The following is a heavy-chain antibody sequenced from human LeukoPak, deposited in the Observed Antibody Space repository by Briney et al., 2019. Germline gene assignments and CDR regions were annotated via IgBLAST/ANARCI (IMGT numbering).Heavy chain of an antibody. J-gene: IGHJ4*02. V-gene: IGHV1-8*01. CDR3: ARAYCSGGSCLDY. Sequence: GPSVKVSCKASGYTFTSYDINWVRQATGQGLEWMGWMNPNSGNTGYAQKFQGRVTMTRNTSISTAYMELSSLRSEDTAVYYCARAYCSGGSCLDYWGQGTLVTVSS. CDR2: MNPNSGNT. D-gene: IGHD2-15*01. CDR1: GYTFTSYD.